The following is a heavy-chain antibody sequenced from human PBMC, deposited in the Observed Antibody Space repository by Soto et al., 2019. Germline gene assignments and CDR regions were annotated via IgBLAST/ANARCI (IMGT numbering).Heavy chain of an antibody. D-gene: IGHD2-15*01. CDR1: GFTFSNYV. Sequence: EVHLLESGGGLVQPGGSLRLSCAASGFTFSNYVISWVRQAPGRGLEWVSYISSSGSTIYYADSVKGRFTISRDNAKNSLYLQMNSLRAEDTAVYYCARDLQGYCSGGSCYGRTYYFDYWGQGTLVTVSS. V-gene: IGHV3-48*04. J-gene: IGHJ4*02. CDR2: ISSSGSTI. CDR3: ARDLQGYCSGGSCYGRTYYFDY.